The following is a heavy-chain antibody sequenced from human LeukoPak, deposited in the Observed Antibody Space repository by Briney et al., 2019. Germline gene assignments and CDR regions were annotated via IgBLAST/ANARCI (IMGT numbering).Heavy chain of an antibody. Sequence: GASVKVSCKASGYTFTGYYMHWVRQAPGQGLEWMGWINPNNGGTNYAQKFQGRVTMTRDTSISTAYMELSSLISDDTAVYWCACAQNLKVRSAFDIWGQGTMVTVSS. CDR3: ACAQNLKVRSAFDI. J-gene: IGHJ3*02. CDR2: INPNNGGT. D-gene: IGHD3-10*01. V-gene: IGHV1-2*02. CDR1: GYTFTGYY.